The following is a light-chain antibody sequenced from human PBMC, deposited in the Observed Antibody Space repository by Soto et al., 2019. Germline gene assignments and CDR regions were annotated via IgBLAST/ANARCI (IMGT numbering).Light chain of an antibody. CDR3: QQYCSTPWA. V-gene: IGKV4-1*01. J-gene: IGKJ1*01. CDR2: WAS. Sequence: DIVMTQSPDFLAVSLGERATINCKSSQSVLYSSNNKNYLAWYQQKPGQPPKLLIYWASTRESGVPDRFSGSGSGTDFTLTISSLQAEDVAVYYCQQYCSTPWAFGQGTKVELK. CDR1: QSVLYSSNNKNY.